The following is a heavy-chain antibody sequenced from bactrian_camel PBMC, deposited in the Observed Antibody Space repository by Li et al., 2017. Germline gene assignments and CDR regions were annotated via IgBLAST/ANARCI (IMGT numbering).Heavy chain of an antibody. Sequence: HVQLVESGGGSVNAGGSLTLSCAASGSGYISGTACMGWFRQVTGKEREGVAAIAPATGTTFYSDSVKGRFTISKDNAKNTLYLQMSSLKPEDTAMYYCAADGALSRSGGYCYTHPTLVTYWGQGTQVTVS. J-gene: IGHJ4*01. CDR3: AADGALSRSGGYCYTHPTLVTY. CDR1: GSGYISGTAC. CDR2: IAPATGTT. D-gene: IGHD2*01. V-gene: IGHV3S54*01.